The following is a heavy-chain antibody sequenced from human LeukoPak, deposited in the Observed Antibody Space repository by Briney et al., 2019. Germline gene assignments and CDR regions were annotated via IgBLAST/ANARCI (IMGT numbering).Heavy chain of an antibody. CDR2: INPNSGGT. CDR3: ARDIVGIGYYDSSGHEDY. CDR1: GYTFTGYY. J-gene: IGHJ4*02. V-gene: IGHV1-2*06. D-gene: IGHD3-22*01. Sequence: GASVKDSCKASGYTFTGYYIHWVRQAPGQGLEWMGRINPNSGGTNYAQKFQGRVTMTRDTSISTAYMELSRLRSDDTAVYYCARDIVGIGYYDSSGHEDYWGQGSLVTVSS.